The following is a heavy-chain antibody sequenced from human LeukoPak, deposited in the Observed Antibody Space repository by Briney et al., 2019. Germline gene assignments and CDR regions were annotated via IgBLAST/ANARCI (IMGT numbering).Heavy chain of an antibody. V-gene: IGHV3-21*01. CDR2: ISSSSSYI. CDR3: AREKISGWTYNAFDI. J-gene: IGHJ3*02. CDR1: GFTFSSYT. D-gene: IGHD6-19*01. Sequence: GGSLRLSCAASGFTFSSYTMNWVRQAPGKGLEWVSSISSSSSYIYYADSVKGRFTISRDNAKNSLYLQMNSLRAEDTAVYYCAREKISGWTYNAFDIWGQGTMVTVSS.